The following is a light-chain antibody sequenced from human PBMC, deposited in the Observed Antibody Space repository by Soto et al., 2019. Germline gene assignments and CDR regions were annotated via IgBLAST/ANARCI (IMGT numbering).Light chain of an antibody. CDR3: AAWDDTLNGVV. CDR2: SNN. CDR1: SSNIGSNT. J-gene: IGLJ2*01. Sequence: QLVLTQPPSASGTPGQRVTISCSGSSSNIGSNTVNWYQQLPGTTPKLLIYSNNQRPSAVPDRFSGSKSGTSASLAISGLQSEDEADYYCAAWDDTLNGVVFGGGTKLTVL. V-gene: IGLV1-44*01.